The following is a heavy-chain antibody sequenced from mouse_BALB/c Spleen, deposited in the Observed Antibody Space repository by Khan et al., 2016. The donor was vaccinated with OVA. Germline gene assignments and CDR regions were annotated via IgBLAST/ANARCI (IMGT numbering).Heavy chain of an antibody. V-gene: IGHV5-6-3*01. J-gene: IGHJ2*01. D-gene: IGHD2-3*01. CDR2: INSNGGST. CDR3: AKDGYYETYFDD. CDR1: GFTFNNYG. Sequence: VELVESGGGLVQPGGSLKLSCAASGFTFNNYGMSWVRQTPDKRLELVATINSNGGSTYFPDSVKGRFTISRDNAKNTLYLQMSSLKSEDTTLYYCAKDGYYETYFDDWGQGTTLTVSS.